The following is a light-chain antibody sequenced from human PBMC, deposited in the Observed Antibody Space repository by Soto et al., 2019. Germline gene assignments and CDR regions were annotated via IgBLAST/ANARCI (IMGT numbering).Light chain of an antibody. CDR3: QSYDSRLSTYV. J-gene: IGLJ1*01. Sequence: QSALTQPPSVSGAPGQRVTISCTGSSSNIGAGSDVHWYQQFPGTAPKLLIYGNFNRPSGVTDRFSGSKSGTSASLAITGLQAEDEADYYCQSYDSRLSTYVFGSGTKLTVL. V-gene: IGLV1-40*01. CDR2: GNF. CDR1: SSNIGAGSD.